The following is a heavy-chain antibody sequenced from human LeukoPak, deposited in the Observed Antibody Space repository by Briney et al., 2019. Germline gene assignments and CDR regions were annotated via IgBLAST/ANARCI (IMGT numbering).Heavy chain of an antibody. J-gene: IGHJ4*02. CDR2: ISSDSATK. CDR3: ARGDSGSKD. Sequence: GGSLRLSCAASGFTFSNYNMNWVRQAPGKGLEWVSYISSDSATKYYADPVKGRFTISRDNAKDSLYLQMNSLRAEDTAVYYCARGDSGSKDWGQGTLVTVSS. D-gene: IGHD5-12*01. V-gene: IGHV3-48*01. CDR1: GFTFSNYN.